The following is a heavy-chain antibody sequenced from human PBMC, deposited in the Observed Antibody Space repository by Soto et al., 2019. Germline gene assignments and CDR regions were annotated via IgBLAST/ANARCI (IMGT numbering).Heavy chain of an antibody. CDR2: MNPNSGNT. CDR1: GYTFPSYH. Sequence: QVQLVQSGAEVKKPGASVKVSCKASGYTFPSYHVNWVRQATGQGLEWMGWMNPNSGNTGYAQKFQGRVTMTRNTSISTPYMELSGLRSEDTAVYYCARELTMIVDNWGQGTLVAVSS. J-gene: IGHJ4*02. CDR3: ARELTMIVDN. D-gene: IGHD3-22*01. V-gene: IGHV1-8*01.